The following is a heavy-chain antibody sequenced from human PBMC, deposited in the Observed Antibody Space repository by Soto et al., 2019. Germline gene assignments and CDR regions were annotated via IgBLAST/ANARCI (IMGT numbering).Heavy chain of an antibody. CDR3: SYRVGSLGSLDY. V-gene: IGHV2-5*01. CDR1: GFSLTTSGVS. D-gene: IGHD3-10*01. J-gene: IGHJ4*02. CDR2: IYWNDDK. Sequence: QITLKESGPTLVKPTQTLTLTCTFSGFSLTTSGVSVGLIRKPPGKAPEWLGFIYWNDDKRYSPSLQSRLTITHDNSKKQVVLTVTNMDPLDTATYFCSYRVGSLGSLDYWGQGNLGPVSS.